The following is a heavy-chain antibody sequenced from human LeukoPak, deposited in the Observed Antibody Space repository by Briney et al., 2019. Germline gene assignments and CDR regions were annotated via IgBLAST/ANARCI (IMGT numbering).Heavy chain of an antibody. J-gene: IGHJ4*02. CDR2: ISGSGGST. CDR1: GFTFSSYA. CDR3: AIFALWDCSGTSCPDY. D-gene: IGHD2-2*01. V-gene: IGHV3-23*01. Sequence: PGGSLRLSCAASGFTFSSYAMSWVRQAPGKGLEWVSAISGSGGSTYYADSVKGRFTISRDNSKNTLYVQMNSLRAEDTAVYYCAIFALWDCSGTSCPDYWGQGTLVTVSS.